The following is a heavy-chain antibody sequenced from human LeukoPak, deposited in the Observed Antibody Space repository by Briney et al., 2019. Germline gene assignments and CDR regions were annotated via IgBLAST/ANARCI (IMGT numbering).Heavy chain of an antibody. CDR1: GFTFNSYT. D-gene: IGHD3-22*01. CDR3: TRGLHQYDSSALGY. CDR2: ISSRSDST. Sequence: GGSLRLSYAASGFTFNSYTMNWVRQAPGKGLEWVSSISSRSDSTYYVDSVKGRFTFSRDYAKNSVYLQMNSLTAEDTAVYYCTRGLHQYDSSALGYWGQGTLVTVSS. V-gene: IGHV3-21*01. J-gene: IGHJ4*02.